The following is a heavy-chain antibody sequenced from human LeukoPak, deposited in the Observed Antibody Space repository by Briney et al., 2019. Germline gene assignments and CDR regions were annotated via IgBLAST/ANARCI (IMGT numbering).Heavy chain of an antibody. CDR3: AKHMEVAATFDV. J-gene: IGHJ4*02. CDR1: GGSISSSNW. CDR2: IYYDGSA. V-gene: IGHV4-4*02. Sequence: SGTLSLTCAVSGGSISSSNWGSWVRQPPGKGLEWIGEIYYDGSANYNSSLKSRVTISVDKSKKQLSLEVNSVTAADTAVYFCAKHMEVAATFDVWGQGILVTVSS. D-gene: IGHD6-19*01.